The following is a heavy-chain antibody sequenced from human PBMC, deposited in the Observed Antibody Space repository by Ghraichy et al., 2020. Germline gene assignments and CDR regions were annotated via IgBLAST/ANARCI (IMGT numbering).Heavy chain of an antibody. V-gene: IGHV1-69*13. CDR1: GGTFSSYA. CDR3: VRDSGELRSYCSGGSCYYYYGMDV. Sequence: SVKVSCKASGGTFSSYAISWVRQAPGQGLEWMGGIIPIFGTANYAQKFQGRVTITADESTSTAYMELSSLRSEDTAVYYCVRDSGELRSYCSGGSCYYYYGMDVWGQGTTVTVSS. J-gene: IGHJ6*02. D-gene: IGHD2-15*01. CDR2: IIPIFGTA.